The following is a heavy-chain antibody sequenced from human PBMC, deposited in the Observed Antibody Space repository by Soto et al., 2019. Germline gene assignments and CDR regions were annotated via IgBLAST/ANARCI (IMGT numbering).Heavy chain of an antibody. V-gene: IGHV3-23*01. CDR3: AKDQRSSGWYLYYGMDV. J-gene: IGHJ6*02. CDR2: ISGSGGST. D-gene: IGHD6-19*01. CDR1: GFTFSSYA. Sequence: GSLRLSCAAFGFTFSSYAMSWVRQAPGKGLEWVSAISGSGGSTYYADSVKGRFTISRDNSKNTLYLQMNSLRAEDTAVYYCAKDQRSSGWYLYYGMDVWGQGTTVTVSS.